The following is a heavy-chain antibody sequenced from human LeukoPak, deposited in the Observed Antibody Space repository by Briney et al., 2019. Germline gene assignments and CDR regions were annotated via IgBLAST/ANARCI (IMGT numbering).Heavy chain of an antibody. CDR1: GDSVSSTSAT. CDR2: TFYRSEWYN. Sequence: SQTLSLTCAISGDSVSSTSATWNWIRQSPSRRLEWLGRTFYRSEWYNDYAIFVRGRIAINADTAKNQFSLQLNFVTPEDTAVYYCARAPEHYDSSGLDYWGLGTLVTVSS. V-gene: IGHV6-1*01. J-gene: IGHJ4*02. D-gene: IGHD3-22*01. CDR3: ARAPEHYDSSGLDY.